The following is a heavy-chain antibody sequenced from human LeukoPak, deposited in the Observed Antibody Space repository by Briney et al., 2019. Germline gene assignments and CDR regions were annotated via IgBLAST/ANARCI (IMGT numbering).Heavy chain of an antibody. J-gene: IGHJ4*02. CDR2: IWYGGSNK. CDR3: ARLDFWSGYYGYFDY. D-gene: IGHD3-3*01. CDR1: GFTFSSYG. Sequence: GGSLRLSCAASGFTFSSYGMHWVRQAPGKGLEWVAVIWYGGSNKYYADSVKGRFTISRDNSKNTLYLQMNSLRAEDTAVYYCARLDFWSGYYGYFDYWGQGTLVTVSS. V-gene: IGHV3-33*08.